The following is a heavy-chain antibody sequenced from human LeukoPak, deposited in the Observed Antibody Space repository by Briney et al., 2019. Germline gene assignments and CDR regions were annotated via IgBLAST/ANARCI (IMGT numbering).Heavy chain of an antibody. CDR1: GFAVNTYA. Sequence: GRSLRLSCAASGFAVNTYAMHWVGQALGKGLEWVTLIWHDGSHKFYIDSVRGRFTISRDNSRNTVYLQMNGLRAEDTAVYYCARGIFGSGSYPDYWGQGTLVTVSS. D-gene: IGHD3-10*01. V-gene: IGHV3-33*01. CDR3: ARGIFGSGSYPDY. J-gene: IGHJ4*02. CDR2: IWHDGSHK.